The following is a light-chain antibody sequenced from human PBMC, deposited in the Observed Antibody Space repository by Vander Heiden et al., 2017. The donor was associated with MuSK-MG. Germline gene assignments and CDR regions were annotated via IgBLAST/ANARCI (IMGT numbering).Light chain of an antibody. CDR3: SSYTSSSTVL. J-gene: IGLJ2*01. Sequence: QSALTQPAPVSGSPGPSITISCTGTNRDVGNYNYVSWYQQHPGKAPKLMIDDVSNRPSGVSNRFSGSKSGNTASLTISGLQAEDEADYYCSSYTSSSTVLFGGGTTLTVL. CDR1: NRDVGNYNY. CDR2: DVS. V-gene: IGLV2-14*03.